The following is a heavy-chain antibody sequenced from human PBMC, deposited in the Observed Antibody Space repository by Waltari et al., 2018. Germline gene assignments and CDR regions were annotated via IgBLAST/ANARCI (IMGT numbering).Heavy chain of an antibody. J-gene: IGHJ4*02. CDR2: IYHSGIT. Sequence: QVQLQESGPGLVKPSGTLSLTCAVSGGSISSSNWWSWVRQPPGKGLEWIGEIYHSGITNDNPSLKSRVTISVYKSKNQFSLKLRSVTAADTAVYYCARLTGYPDYYFDYWGQGTLVTVSS. CDR1: GGSISSSNW. CDR3: ARLTGYPDYYFDY. D-gene: IGHD3-9*01. V-gene: IGHV4-4*02.